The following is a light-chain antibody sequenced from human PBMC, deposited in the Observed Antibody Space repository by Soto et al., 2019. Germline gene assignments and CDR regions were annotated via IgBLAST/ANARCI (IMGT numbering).Light chain of an antibody. CDR3: SSYTTSNTRQIV. Sequence: QSALTQPASVSGSPGQSITISCTGTSSDVGGYNYVSWYQQHPGKAPKFMIYDVSNRPSGVSNRFSGSKSGNTASLTIPGLQAEDEADYYCSSYTTSNTRQIVFGTGTKLTVL. V-gene: IGLV2-14*01. CDR2: DVS. CDR1: SSDVGGYNY. J-gene: IGLJ1*01.